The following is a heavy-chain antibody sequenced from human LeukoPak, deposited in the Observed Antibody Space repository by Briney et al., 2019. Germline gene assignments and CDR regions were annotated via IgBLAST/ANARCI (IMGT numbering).Heavy chain of an antibody. Sequence: SVKVSCKASGGTFSSYAISWVRQAPGQGLEWMGGIIPIFGTANYAQKFQGRVTITADESTSTAYMELSSLRSEDTAVYYCARDREITFGGVIAEDWGQGTLVTVSS. CDR2: IIPIFGTA. V-gene: IGHV1-69*13. CDR1: GGTFSSYA. D-gene: IGHD3-16*02. J-gene: IGHJ4*02. CDR3: ARDREITFGGVIAED.